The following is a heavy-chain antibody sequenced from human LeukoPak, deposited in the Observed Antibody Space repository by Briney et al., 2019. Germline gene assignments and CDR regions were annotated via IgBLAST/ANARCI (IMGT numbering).Heavy chain of an antibody. CDR2: FYYSGST. Sequence: PSETLSLTCTVSGVSINNYYWSWIRQPPGKGLEWIGYFYYSGSTNYNPALKSRVTISVDTSKTQFSLQLTSVTAADTAVYYCARSTARDGYNFGYWGQGTLVTVSS. V-gene: IGHV4-59*08. D-gene: IGHD5-24*01. J-gene: IGHJ4*02. CDR1: GVSINNYY. CDR3: ARSTARDGYNFGY.